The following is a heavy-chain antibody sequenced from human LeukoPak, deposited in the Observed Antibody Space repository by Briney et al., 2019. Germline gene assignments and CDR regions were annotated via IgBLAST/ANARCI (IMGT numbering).Heavy chain of an antibody. J-gene: IGHJ4*02. CDR3: SRSLNF. V-gene: IGHV3-7*01. CDR2: IKEDGSET. Sequence: GGSLRLSCATSGFTFSRSWMDWVRQAPGKGLEWVANIKEDGSETHYVDFAKGRFTISRDNAKNSLFLQVDNLRVEDTAIYYCSRSLNFWGQGTLVTVSP. CDR1: GFTFSRSW.